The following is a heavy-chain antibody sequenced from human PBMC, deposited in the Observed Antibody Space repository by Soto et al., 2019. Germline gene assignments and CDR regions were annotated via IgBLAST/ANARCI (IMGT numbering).Heavy chain of an antibody. J-gene: IGHJ3*02. D-gene: IGHD4-4*01. V-gene: IGHV1-2*02. Sequence: QGQLVQSGAEVKKPGASVKVSCKASGYTFTGYYMHWVRQAPGQGLEWMGWVNPNSGGTNYAQKFQGRVTMTRDTSISTAYMELSRLRSDDTAVYYCAREGKVTVPAFDAFDIWGQGTIVTVSS. CDR3: AREGKVTVPAFDAFDI. CDR1: GYTFTGYY. CDR2: VNPNSGGT.